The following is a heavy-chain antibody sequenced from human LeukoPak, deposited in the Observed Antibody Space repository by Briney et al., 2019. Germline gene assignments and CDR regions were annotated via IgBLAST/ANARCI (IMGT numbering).Heavy chain of an antibody. CDR2: ISAYNGNT. J-gene: IGHJ5*02. Sequence: GASVKVSCKTSGYIFISYGINWVRQAPGQGLEWMGWISAYNGNTNYAQKLQGRVTMTTDTSTTTAYMELRSLRSDDTAVYYCARSGFGSGISFDLWGQGTLVTVSS. D-gene: IGHD3-10*01. CDR3: ARSGFGSGISFDL. V-gene: IGHV1-18*01. CDR1: GYIFISYG.